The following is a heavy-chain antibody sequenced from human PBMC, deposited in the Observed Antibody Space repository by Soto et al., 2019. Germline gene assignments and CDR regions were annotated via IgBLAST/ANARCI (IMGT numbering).Heavy chain of an antibody. CDR1: GFTFKNYA. V-gene: IGHV3-30-3*01. CDR3: AKDIKCEDFTYGYFYYGMDV. Sequence: GGSLRLSCAASGFTFKNYAMHWVRQAPGKGLEWVAVISYDGSIEFYADSVKGRFTISRDDFKNTMFLQMGSLRVEDTAVYYCAKDIKCEDFTYGYFYYGMDVWGQGTTVTVSS. D-gene: IGHD3-10*01. J-gene: IGHJ6*02. CDR2: ISYDGSIE.